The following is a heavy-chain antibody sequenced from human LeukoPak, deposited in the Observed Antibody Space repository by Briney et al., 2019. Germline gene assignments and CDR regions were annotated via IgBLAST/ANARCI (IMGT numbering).Heavy chain of an antibody. J-gene: IGHJ4*02. D-gene: IGHD1/OR15-1a*01. Sequence: GGPLRLSCAASGFTFSSYAMSWVRQAPGKGLEWVSAISGSGGSTYYADSVKGRFTISRDNSKNTLYLQMNSLRAEDTAVYYCAKDRGGEQIGFGFDYWGQGTLVTVSS. V-gene: IGHV3-23*01. CDR2: ISGSGGST. CDR1: GFTFSSYA. CDR3: AKDRGGEQIGFGFDY.